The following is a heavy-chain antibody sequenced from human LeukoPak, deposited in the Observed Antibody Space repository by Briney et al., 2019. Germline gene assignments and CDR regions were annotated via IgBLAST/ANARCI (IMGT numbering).Heavy chain of an antibody. CDR1: GGSFSGYY. Sequence: SETLSLTCAVYGGSFSGYYWSWIRQPPGKGLEWIGEINHSGSTNYNPSLKSRATISVDTSKNQFSLKLSSVTAADTAVYYCARAFSSQSFDYWGQGTLVTVSS. D-gene: IGHD6-13*01. CDR2: INHSGST. V-gene: IGHV4-34*01. CDR3: ARAFSSQSFDY. J-gene: IGHJ4*02.